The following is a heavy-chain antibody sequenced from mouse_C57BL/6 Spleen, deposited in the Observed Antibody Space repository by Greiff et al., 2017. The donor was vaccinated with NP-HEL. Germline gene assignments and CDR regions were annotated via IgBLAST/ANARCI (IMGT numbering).Heavy chain of an antibody. V-gene: IGHV5-16*01. CDR1: GFTFSDYY. CDR3: ARVPIRGYAMDY. CDR2: INYDGSST. Sequence: DVKLVESEGGLVQPGSSMKLSCTASGFTFSDYYMAWVRQVPEKGLEWVANINYDGSSTYYLDSLKSRFIISRDIAKNILYLQMSSLKSEDTATYYCARVPIRGYAMDYWGQGTSVTVSS. J-gene: IGHJ4*01.